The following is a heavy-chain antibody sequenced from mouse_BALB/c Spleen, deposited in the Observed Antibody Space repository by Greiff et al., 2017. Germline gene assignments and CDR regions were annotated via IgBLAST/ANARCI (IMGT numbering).Heavy chain of an antibody. CDR2: ISSGSSTI. D-gene: IGHD2-1*01. J-gene: IGHJ4*01. CDR3: ARSGYYGNYVPYAMDY. CDR1: GFTFSSFG. V-gene: IGHV5-17*02. Sequence: EVKLMESGGGLVQPGGSRKLSCAASGFTFSSFGMHWVRQAPEKGLEWVAYISSGSSTIYYADTVKGRFTISRDNPKNTLFLQMTSLRSEDTAMYYCARSGYYGNYVPYAMDYWGQGTSVTVSS.